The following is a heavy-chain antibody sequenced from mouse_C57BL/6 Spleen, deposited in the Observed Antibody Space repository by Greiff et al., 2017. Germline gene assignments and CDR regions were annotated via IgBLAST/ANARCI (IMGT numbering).Heavy chain of an antibody. CDR3: VSPYYYGSSLAFAY. CDR1: GFSFNTYA. J-gene: IGHJ3*01. V-gene: IGHV10-1*01. Sequence: EVQLVESGGGLVQPKGSLKLSCAASGFSFNTYAMNWVRQAPGKGLEWVARIRSKSNNYATYYADSVKDRFTISRDDSESMLYLQMNNLKTEDTAMYYCVSPYYYGSSLAFAYWGQGTLVTVSA. D-gene: IGHD1-1*01. CDR2: IRSKSNNYAT.